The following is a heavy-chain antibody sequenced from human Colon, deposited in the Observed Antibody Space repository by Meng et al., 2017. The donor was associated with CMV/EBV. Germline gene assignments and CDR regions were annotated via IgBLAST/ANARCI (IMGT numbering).Heavy chain of an antibody. Sequence: GESLKISCTISVGSVNGGSNYWSWIRRPPGKGLEWISSINDRSTTISYADSLKGRFTISRDNAENSLYLQMHSLTAEDTAVYYCARGVIGRCSGGGCYSFDNWGQGTLVTVSS. CDR1: VGSVNGGSNY. V-gene: IGHV3-21*06. D-gene: IGHD2-15*01. CDR2: INDRSTTI. CDR3: ARGVIGRCSGGGCYSFDN. J-gene: IGHJ4*02.